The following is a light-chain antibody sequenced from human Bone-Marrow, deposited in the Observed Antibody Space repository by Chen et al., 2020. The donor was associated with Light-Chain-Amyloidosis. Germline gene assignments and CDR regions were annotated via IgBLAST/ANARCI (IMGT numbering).Light chain of an antibody. Sequence: QSALTQPASVSGSPGQSITLSCTGTSSDVGDDNHVSWYQQHPDKAPKLMIYEVTNRPSWDPDRFSGSQSDNTASLTISGLQTEDEADYFCSSYTITNTLVFGSGTRVTVL. CDR1: SSDVGDDNH. V-gene: IGLV2-14*01. CDR3: SSYTITNTLV. J-gene: IGLJ1*01. CDR2: EVT.